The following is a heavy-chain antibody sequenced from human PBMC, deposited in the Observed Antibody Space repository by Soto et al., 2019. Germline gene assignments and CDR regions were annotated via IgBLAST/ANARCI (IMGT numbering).Heavy chain of an antibody. J-gene: IGHJ4*02. CDR2: ISASGDGT. Sequence: EVQLLESGGGLVQPGGSLRLSCAASGFTFSSYAMSWVRQAPGKGLEYVSSISASGDGTYFADSVKGRFTISRDNSKNTLYLQMTSLRVEDTAVYYCARTTVPKSRDYWGQGTLGTVSS. CDR3: ARTTVPKSRDY. CDR1: GFTFSSYA. V-gene: IGHV3-23*01. D-gene: IGHD4-4*01.